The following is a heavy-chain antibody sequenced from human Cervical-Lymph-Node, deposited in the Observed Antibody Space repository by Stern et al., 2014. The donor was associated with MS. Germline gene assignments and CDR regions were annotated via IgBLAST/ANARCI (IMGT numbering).Heavy chain of an antibody. CDR2: IDPYDSDT. CDR1: GYSFTIYY. CDR3: ARHVQGFDY. J-gene: IGHJ4*02. Sequence: EVQLVESGAEVIKPGESLKISCTVSGYSFTIYYIAWVRQMPGKGLEWIGVIDPYDSDTTYSPSYKGQVTIAADKSITTAYLQWSSLRASDTAMYYCARHVQGFDYWGQGTLVTVSS. V-gene: IGHV5-51*01.